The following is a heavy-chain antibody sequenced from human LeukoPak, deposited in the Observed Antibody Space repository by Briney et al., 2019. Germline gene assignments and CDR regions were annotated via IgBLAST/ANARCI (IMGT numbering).Heavy chain of an antibody. CDR2: VNPNSGGT. V-gene: IGHV1-2*02. CDR1: GYTFTGYY. J-gene: IGHJ3*02. D-gene: IGHD2-8*01. CDR3: ARRYCPNGVCYHDRGAFDI. Sequence: ASVKVSCKASGYTFTGYYMHWVRQAPGQGREWMGWVNPNSGGTNYAQKFQGRVTMTRDTSISTAYMELSRLRFDDTAVYYCARRYCPNGVCYHDRGAFDIWGQGTMVTVSS.